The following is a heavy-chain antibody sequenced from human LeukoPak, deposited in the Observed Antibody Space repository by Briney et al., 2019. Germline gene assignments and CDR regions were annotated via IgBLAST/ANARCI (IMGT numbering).Heavy chain of an antibody. CDR1: GFTFSSYA. J-gene: IGHJ4*01. Sequence: VGSLRLSCAASGFTFSSYAMSCVRQAPGKRLEWVSAISGSGGSTYYADSVRGGFTVSRENSKKTLCLQMNSLRAQGTAVYYCEKTILTYSYDSSGYLIDYCDQGTLVTVSS. CDR2: ISGSGGST. V-gene: IGHV3-23*01. D-gene: IGHD3-22*01. CDR3: EKTILTYSYDSSGYLIDY.